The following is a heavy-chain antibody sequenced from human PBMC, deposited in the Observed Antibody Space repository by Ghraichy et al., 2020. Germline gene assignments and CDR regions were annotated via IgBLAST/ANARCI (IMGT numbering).Heavy chain of an antibody. CDR2: ISSGGDKI. CDR1: GFGFRASG. D-gene: IGHD6-19*01. CDR3: ARNAGAGTWFYDY. J-gene: IGHJ4*02. V-gene: IGHV3-21*01. Sequence: GGSLRLSCAASGFGFRASGMSWVRQAPGKGLEWVSSISSGGDKIYYADSVKGRFSISRDNANNSLYLQLNSLRAEDTALYYCARNAGAGTWFYDYWGQGTLVSVSS.